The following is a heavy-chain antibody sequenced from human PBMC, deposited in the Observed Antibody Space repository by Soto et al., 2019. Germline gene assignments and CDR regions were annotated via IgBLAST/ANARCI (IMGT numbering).Heavy chain of an antibody. CDR2: IIPIFGTA. V-gene: IGHV1-69*01. CDR3: AREDSIAAAGTGFDY. CDR1: VEGLSVYA. Sequence: LVKGDWKGVVEGLSVYASSWVRLANGQGLEWMGGIIPIFGTANYAQKFQGRVTITADESTSTAYMELSSLRSEDTAVYYCAREDSIAAAGTGFDYWGQGTLVTVSS. J-gene: IGHJ4*02. D-gene: IGHD6-13*01.